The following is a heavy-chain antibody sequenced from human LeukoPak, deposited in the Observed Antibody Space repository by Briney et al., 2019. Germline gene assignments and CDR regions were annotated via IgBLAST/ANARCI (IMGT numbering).Heavy chain of an antibody. CDR3: ERLGNCTNGVCYTGPVGY. CDR2: IYYSGST. D-gene: IGHD2-8*01. Sequence: SETLSLTGTVSGVSISSNNHYWGWIRQPPGKGLEWIGTIYYSGSTYYNPSLKSRVTISVDTSKNQFSLKLSSVTAADTAVYYCERLGNCTNGVCYTGPVGYWGQGTLVTVSS. V-gene: IGHV4-39*01. J-gene: IGHJ4*02. CDR1: GVSISSNNHY.